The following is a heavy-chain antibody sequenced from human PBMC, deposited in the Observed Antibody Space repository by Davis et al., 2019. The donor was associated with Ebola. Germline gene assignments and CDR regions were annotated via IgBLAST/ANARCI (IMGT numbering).Heavy chain of an antibody. CDR1: GFTFSSYA. Sequence: PGGSLRLSCAASGFTFSSYAMSWVRQAPGKGLEWVPAISGSGGSTYYADSVKGRFTISRDNSKNTLYLQMNSLRAEDTAVYYCAKNTRAGSSSIGYYFDYWGQGTLVTVSS. CDR3: AKNTRAGSSSIGYYFDY. J-gene: IGHJ4*02. V-gene: IGHV3-23*01. D-gene: IGHD6-6*01. CDR2: ISGSGGST.